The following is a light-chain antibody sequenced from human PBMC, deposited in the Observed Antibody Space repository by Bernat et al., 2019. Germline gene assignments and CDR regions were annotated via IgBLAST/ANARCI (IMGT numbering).Light chain of an antibody. CDR3: SSYTRSATYV. Sequence: QSALTQPASVSGSPGQSITISCIGTSSDIGSYNYVSWYQQHPGKAPNLLIYSVANRPSGVSNRFSASKSGNTASLTISGLQAEDESDYYCSSYTRSATYVLGTGTKVTVL. V-gene: IGLV2-14*03. CDR1: SSDIGSYNY. CDR2: SVA. J-gene: IGLJ1*01.